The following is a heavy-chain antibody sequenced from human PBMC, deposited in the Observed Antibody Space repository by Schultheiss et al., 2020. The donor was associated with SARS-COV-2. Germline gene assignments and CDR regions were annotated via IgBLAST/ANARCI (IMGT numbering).Heavy chain of an antibody. V-gene: IGHV3-23*01. D-gene: IGHD6-13*01. CDR1: GFTFSSYA. CDR3: AKDTNKVGAAAAGDFDY. Sequence: GESLKISCAASGFTFSSYAMSWVRQAPGKGLEWVSAISGSGGSTYYADSVKGRFTISRDNSKNTLYLQMNSLKTEDTAVYYCAKDTNKVGAAAAGDFDYWGQGTLVTVSS. J-gene: IGHJ4*02. CDR2: ISGSGGST.